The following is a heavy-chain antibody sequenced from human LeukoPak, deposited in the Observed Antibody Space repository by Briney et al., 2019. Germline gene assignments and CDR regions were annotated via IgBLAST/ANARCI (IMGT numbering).Heavy chain of an antibody. V-gene: IGHV3-9*01. D-gene: IGHD6-19*01. CDR2: ISWNRGSI. J-gene: IGHJ4*02. CDR3: EKDSRGWYGYFDY. Sequence: GGSLRLSCAASGFTVDDHAMHWVRQAPGKGLEWVSGISWNRGSIGYADSVKGRFTISRDNAKNSLDLQMNSLRAEDTALYYCEKDSRGWYGYFDYWGQGTLVPVS. CDR1: GFTVDDHA.